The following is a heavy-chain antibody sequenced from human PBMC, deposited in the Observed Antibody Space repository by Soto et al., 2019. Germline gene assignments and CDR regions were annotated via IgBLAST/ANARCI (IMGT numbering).Heavy chain of an antibody. CDR3: ARGFSGVTHDYYYYYYYMGV. CDR1: GVTIISYY. V-gene: IGHV4-59*01. CDR2: IYYSGST. J-gene: IGHJ6*03. D-gene: IGHD2-21*02. Sequence: SETLSLTCTFSGVTIISYYRSWIRQPPGKGLEWIGYIYYSGSTNYNPSLKSRVTISVDTSKNQFSLKLSSVTAADTAVYYCARGFSGVTHDYYYYYYYMGVWGKGTTVTVSS.